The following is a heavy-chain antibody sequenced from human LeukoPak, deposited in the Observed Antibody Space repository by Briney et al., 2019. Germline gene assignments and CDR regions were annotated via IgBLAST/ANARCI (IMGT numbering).Heavy chain of an antibody. J-gene: IGHJ3*02. CDR1: GGPFSGYY. CDR3: ARLLPGRNIVGVPAAIMANDAFDI. Sequence: PSETLSLTCAVYGGPFSGYYWSWIRQPPGKGLEWIGEINHSGSTNYSPSLKSRVTISVDTSKNQFSLKLSSVTAADTAVYYSARLLPGRNIVGVPAAIMANDAFDIWGQGTMVTVSS. CDR2: INHSGST. D-gene: IGHD2-2*02. V-gene: IGHV4-34*01.